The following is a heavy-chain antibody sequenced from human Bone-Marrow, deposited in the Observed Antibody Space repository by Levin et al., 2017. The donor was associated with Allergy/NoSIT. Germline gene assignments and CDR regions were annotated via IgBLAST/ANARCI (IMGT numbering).Heavy chain of an antibody. CDR3: AKGADGNSYGYSDY. CDR1: GFTFDDYA. V-gene: IGHV3-9*01. J-gene: IGHJ4*02. Sequence: GGSLRPSCAASGFTFDDYAMHWVRQAPGKGLEWVSGISWNSGSIGYADSVKGRFTISRDNAKNSLYLQMNSLRAEDTALYYCAKGADGNSYGYSDYWGQGTLVTVSS. D-gene: IGHD5-18*01. CDR2: ISWNSGSI.